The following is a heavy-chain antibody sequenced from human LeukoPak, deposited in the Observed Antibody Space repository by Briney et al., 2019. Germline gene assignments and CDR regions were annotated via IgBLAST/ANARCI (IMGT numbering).Heavy chain of an antibody. J-gene: IGHJ4*02. V-gene: IGHV3-23*01. D-gene: IGHD2-15*01. CDR3: AKPWVD. Sequence: GGSLRLSWAASGFTLSPYATTWGRQAPGKGPGWVSTISGSDGSTYYADSVTGRFTISRDNSKNTLYLQINNLRVEDTAVYSCAKPWVDWGQGTLVTVSS. CDR2: ISGSDGST. CDR1: GFTLSPYA.